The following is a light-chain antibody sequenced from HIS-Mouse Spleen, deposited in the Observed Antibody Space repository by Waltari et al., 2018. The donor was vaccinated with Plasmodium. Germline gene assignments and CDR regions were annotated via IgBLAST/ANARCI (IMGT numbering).Light chain of an antibody. Sequence: SYELTQPPSVSVSPGQTARITCSGDALPKKYAYWYQQKSGQAPVLVIYEDSKRPSGIPGGFSGSSSVTMATLTSSGAQVEDEADYYCYSTDSSGNHRVFGGGTKLTVL. CDR3: YSTDSSGNHRV. V-gene: IGLV3-10*01. CDR2: EDS. CDR1: ALPKKY. J-gene: IGLJ3*02.